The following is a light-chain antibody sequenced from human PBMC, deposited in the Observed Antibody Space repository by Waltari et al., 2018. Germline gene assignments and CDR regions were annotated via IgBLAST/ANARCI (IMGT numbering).Light chain of an antibody. CDR2: DAS. J-gene: IGKJ2*01. CDR1: QSLTNNN. Sequence: EIVLTQSPGTLSLSQGESATLSCRASQSLTNNNLAWYQQKPGQAPRLLIYDASTRATGIPDRVSGSGSGTDFTLTVSSLEPEDVSIYYCQQYGNSPYTFGQGTQLDLK. CDR3: QQYGNSPYT. V-gene: IGKV3-20*01.